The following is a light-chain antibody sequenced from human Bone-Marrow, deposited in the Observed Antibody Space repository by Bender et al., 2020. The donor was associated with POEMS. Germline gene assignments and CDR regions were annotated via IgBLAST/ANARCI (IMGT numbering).Light chain of an antibody. V-gene: IGLV4-69*01. CDR2: VTSDGSH. Sequence: QLVLTQSPSASASLGASVKLTCTLSSGHSSYVIAWHQQQPDKGPRHLMKVTSDGSHTQGDGLPDRFSGSSSGTERYLTISSLQSDDEADYYCQTWGTGYGVFGGGTHLTVL. J-gene: IGLJ7*01. CDR3: QTWGTGYGV. CDR1: SGHSSYV.